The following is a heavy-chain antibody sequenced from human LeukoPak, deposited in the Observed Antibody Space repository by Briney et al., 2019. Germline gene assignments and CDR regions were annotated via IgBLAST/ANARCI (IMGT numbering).Heavy chain of an antibody. Sequence: GGSLRLSCAASGFTFSSYWMSSVRQAPGKGLEWVANIKQDGSEEYYVDSVKGRFTISRDNAKNSLYLQMNSLRAEDTAVYYCATIPVGWTYYFDYWGQGTLVTVSS. CDR3: ATIPVGWTYYFDY. V-gene: IGHV3-7*01. CDR1: GFTFSSYW. J-gene: IGHJ4*02. D-gene: IGHD2-8*02. CDR2: IKQDGSEE.